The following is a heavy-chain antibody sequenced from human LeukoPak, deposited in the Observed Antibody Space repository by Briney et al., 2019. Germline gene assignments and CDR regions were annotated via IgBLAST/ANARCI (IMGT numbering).Heavy chain of an antibody. CDR1: GFTFSSYS. CDR3: ASSGSYRFDY. Sequence: GGSLRLSCAASGFTFSSYSMNWVRQASGKGLEWVSHITASGTAMFYADSVKGRFTISRDNAKNSLYLQMNSLRDEDTAVYYCASSGSYRFDYWGQGTLVTVSS. J-gene: IGHJ4*02. D-gene: IGHD1-26*01. V-gene: IGHV3-48*02. CDR2: ITASGTAM.